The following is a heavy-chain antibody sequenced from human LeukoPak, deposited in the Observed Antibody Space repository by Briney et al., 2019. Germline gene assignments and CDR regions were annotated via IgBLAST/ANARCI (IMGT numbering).Heavy chain of an antibody. Sequence: GGTLRLSCAASGFTFSSYGMNWVRQAPGKGLEWVSAISGSGGSTYYADSVKGRFTISRDNSKNTLYLQMNSLRAEDTAVYYCAKGAIAARPYYYYYYMDVWGKGTTVTVSS. CDR2: ISGSGGST. V-gene: IGHV3-23*01. D-gene: IGHD6-6*01. J-gene: IGHJ6*03. CDR3: AKGAIAARPYYYYYYMDV. CDR1: GFTFSSYG.